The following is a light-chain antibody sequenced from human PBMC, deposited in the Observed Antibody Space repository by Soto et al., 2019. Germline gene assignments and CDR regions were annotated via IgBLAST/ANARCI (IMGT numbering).Light chain of an antibody. Sequence: QSALTQPPSASGSPGQSVTFSCTGTSSDIGDYNYVSWYQQHPGKAPKLMIYEVSNRPSGVSNRFSGSKSGYTASLTISGLQAEDEADYYCNSQRSSGTRVFGTGTKVTVL. V-gene: IGLV2-14*01. CDR2: EVS. CDR1: SSDIGDYNY. CDR3: NSQRSSGTRV. J-gene: IGLJ1*01.